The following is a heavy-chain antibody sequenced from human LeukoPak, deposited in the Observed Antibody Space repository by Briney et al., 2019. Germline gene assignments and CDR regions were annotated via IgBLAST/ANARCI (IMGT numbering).Heavy chain of an antibody. CDR3: ARHPTVSPPSYYYYGMDV. D-gene: IGHD4-11*01. CDR2: IYPGDSDT. CDR1: GYSFTSYW. Sequence: GESLKISCKGSGYSFTSYWIGWVRQMPGKGLEWMGIIYPGDSDTRYSPSFQGQVTISADKSISTAYLQWSSLKASDTAMCYCARHPTVSPPSYYYYGMDVWGQGTTVTVSS. V-gene: IGHV5-51*01. J-gene: IGHJ6*02.